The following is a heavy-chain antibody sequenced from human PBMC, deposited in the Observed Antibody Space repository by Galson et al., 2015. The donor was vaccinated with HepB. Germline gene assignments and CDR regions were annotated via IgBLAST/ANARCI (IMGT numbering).Heavy chain of an antibody. D-gene: IGHD1-26*01. Sequence: SLRLSCAASGFTFSSYAMSWVRQAPGKGLEWVSAISGSGGSTYYADSVKGRFTISRDNSKNTLYLQMNSLRAEDTAVYYCAKPIFSGSYHNWFDPWGQGTLVTVSS. V-gene: IGHV3-23*01. CDR3: AKPIFSGSYHNWFDP. CDR1: GFTFSSYA. CDR2: ISGSGGST. J-gene: IGHJ5*02.